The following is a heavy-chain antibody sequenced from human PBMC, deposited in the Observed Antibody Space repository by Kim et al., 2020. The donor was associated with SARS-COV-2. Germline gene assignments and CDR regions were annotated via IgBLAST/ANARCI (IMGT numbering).Heavy chain of an antibody. V-gene: IGHV1-18*01. J-gene: IGHJ3*02. Sequence: AQKLQGRVTMTTDTSTSTAYMELRSLRSDDTAVYYCARAILTVGYDAFDIWGQGTMVTVSS. D-gene: IGHD3-9*01. CDR3: ARAILTVGYDAFDI.